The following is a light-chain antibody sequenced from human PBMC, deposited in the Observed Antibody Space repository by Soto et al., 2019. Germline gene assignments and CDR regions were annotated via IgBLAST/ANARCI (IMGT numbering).Light chain of an antibody. CDR2: DAS. CDR3: QQYNTYSFT. Sequence: DIQMTQSPSTLSASIGDRVTITCRASQSISGWLAWYQQKPGKAPKLLIFDASSLEGGVPSRFSGSGSGTEFILTIGSLQPDDFATYYCQQYNTYSFTFGPGTKVDIK. CDR1: QSISGW. V-gene: IGKV1-5*01. J-gene: IGKJ3*01.